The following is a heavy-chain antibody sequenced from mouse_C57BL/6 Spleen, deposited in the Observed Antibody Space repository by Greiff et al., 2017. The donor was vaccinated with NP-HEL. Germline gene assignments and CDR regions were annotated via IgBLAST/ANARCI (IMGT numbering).Heavy chain of an antibody. CDR2: ISYDGSN. CDR3: ARVPIYYGNYEDYFDY. D-gene: IGHD2-1*01. V-gene: IGHV3-6*01. J-gene: IGHJ2*01. Sequence: EVKVEESGPGLVKPSQSLSLTCSVTGYSITSGYYWNWIRQFPGNKLEWMGYISYDGSNNYNPSLKNRISITRDTSKNQFFLKLNSVTTEDTATYYCARVPIYYGNYEDYFDYWGQGTTLTVSS. CDR1: GYSITSGYY.